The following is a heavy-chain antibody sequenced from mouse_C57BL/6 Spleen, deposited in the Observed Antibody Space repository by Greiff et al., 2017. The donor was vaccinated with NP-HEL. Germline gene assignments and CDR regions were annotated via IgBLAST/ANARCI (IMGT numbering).Heavy chain of an antibody. D-gene: IGHD3-3*01. J-gene: IGHJ2*01. CDR1: GYTFTSYW. Sequence: VQLQQSGAELVRPGTSVKLSCKASGYTFTSYWMHWVKQRPGQGLEWIGVIDPSDSYTNYNQKFKGKATLTVDTSSSTAYMQLSSLTSEDSAVYYCASQGPNFDYWGQGTTLTVSS. CDR2: IDPSDSYT. V-gene: IGHV1-59*01. CDR3: ASQGPNFDY.